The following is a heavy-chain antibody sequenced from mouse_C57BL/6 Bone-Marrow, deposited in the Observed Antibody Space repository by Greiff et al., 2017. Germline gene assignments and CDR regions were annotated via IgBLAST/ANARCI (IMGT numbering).Heavy chain of an antibody. CDR3: SRWATSVIYY. V-gene: IGHV1-55*01. Sequence: QVQLKQPGAELVKPGASVKLSCKASGYTFTSYWIHWVKQRPGQGLEWIGDIYPGSGSTNYNEKFKSKATLTVDTSSSTAYMQRISLTSCDSAVFYWSRWATSVIYYWGRGTALTVSA. J-gene: IGHJ2*01. D-gene: IGHD3-1*01. CDR2: IYPGSGST. CDR1: GYTFTSYW.